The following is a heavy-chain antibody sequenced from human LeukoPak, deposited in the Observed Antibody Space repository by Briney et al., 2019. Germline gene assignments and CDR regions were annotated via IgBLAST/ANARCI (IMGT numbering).Heavy chain of an antibody. CDR2: INPNSGGT. J-gene: IGHJ5*02. CDR1: GYTFTDYY. Sequence: ASVKVSCKASGYTFTDYYMHWVRQAPGQGLEWMGWINPNSGGTNYAQKFQGRVTMTRYTSIRTAYMELSRLRSDDTAVYYCARDAYYYGSGSYYNTAYNWFDPWGQGTLVTVSS. V-gene: IGHV1-2*02. D-gene: IGHD3-10*01. CDR3: ARDAYYYGSGSYYNTAYNWFDP.